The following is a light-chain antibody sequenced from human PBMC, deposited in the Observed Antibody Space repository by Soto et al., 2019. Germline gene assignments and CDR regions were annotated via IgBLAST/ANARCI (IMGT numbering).Light chain of an antibody. J-gene: IGLJ2*01. CDR1: SSDVGGNVY. V-gene: IGLV2-8*01. CDR2: EVN. Sequence: QSALTQPPSASGSPGQSVTISCTGTSSDVGGNVYVSWYQQHPGRVPKLMIYEVNKRPSGVPDRFSASRSGNTASLTVSGLQAEYGADCYCSSYAGSSSEVVFGGGTKLPVL. CDR3: SSYAGSSSEVV.